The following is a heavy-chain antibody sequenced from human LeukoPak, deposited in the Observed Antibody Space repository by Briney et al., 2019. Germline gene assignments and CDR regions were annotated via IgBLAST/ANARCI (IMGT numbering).Heavy chain of an antibody. CDR1: GFTFSSHW. V-gene: IGHV3-7*01. Sequence: GGSLRLSCAASGFTFSSHWMNWVRQAPGEGLEWVAKINQDGGEKYYVDSVKGRFTISRDNAKNSLYLQMSSLRAEDTAVYYCAKGYCSSSSCYSYAFDIWGQGTVVTVSS. J-gene: IGHJ3*02. D-gene: IGHD2-2*01. CDR3: AKGYCSSSSCYSYAFDI. CDR2: INQDGGEK.